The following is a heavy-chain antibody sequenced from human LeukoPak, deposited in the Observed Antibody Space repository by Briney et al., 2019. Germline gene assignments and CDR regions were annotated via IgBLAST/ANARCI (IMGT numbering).Heavy chain of an antibody. J-gene: IGHJ6*03. CDR3: ARDLGTAYYYYFDV. CDR2: IYRSGSA. Sequence: SQTLSLTCTVSGDSISSGTYYWSWIRHFPGKGLEWIGYIYRSGSAYSNPSLKSRVAMSVDTSKNQLSLNLTSVTAADTAVYFCARDLGTAYYYYFDVWGKGTAVSV. CDR1: GDSISSGTYY. V-gene: IGHV4-31*03. D-gene: IGHD3-16*01.